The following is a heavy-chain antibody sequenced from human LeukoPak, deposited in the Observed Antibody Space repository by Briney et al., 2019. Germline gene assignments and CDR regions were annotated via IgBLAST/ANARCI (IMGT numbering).Heavy chain of an antibody. J-gene: IGHJ6*02. D-gene: IGHD2-15*01. CDR1: GYTFTDYY. CDR2: MNPNSGNT. V-gene: IGHV1-8*02. Sequence: GASVKVSCEASGYTFTDYYIHWVRQAPGQGLEWMGWMNPNSGNTGYAQKFQGRVTMTRNTSISTAYMELSSLRSEDTAVYYCARAPFGWFYYYYGMDVWGQGTTVTVSS. CDR3: ARAPFGWFYYYYGMDV.